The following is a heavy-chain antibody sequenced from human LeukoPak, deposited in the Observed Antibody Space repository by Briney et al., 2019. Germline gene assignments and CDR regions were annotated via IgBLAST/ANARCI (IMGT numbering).Heavy chain of an antibody. D-gene: IGHD5-24*01. CDR3: ARGRGDGYRYYFDY. V-gene: IGHV4-31*02. Sequence: SWIRQHPGKGLEWIGYIYYSGSTYYNPSLKSRVTISVDTSKNQFSLKLSSVTAADTAVYYCARGRGDGYRYYFDYWGQGTLVTVSS. CDR2: IYYSGST. J-gene: IGHJ4*02.